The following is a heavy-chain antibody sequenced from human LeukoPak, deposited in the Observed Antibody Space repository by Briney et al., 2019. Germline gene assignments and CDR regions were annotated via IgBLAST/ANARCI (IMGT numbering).Heavy chain of an antibody. J-gene: IGHJ4*02. CDR2: IYPGDSDT. Sequence: GESLKISCKASGYSFTSYYIGWVRQMPGKGLEWMGIIYPGDSDTRYSPSFQGQDTISADKSITTAYLQWSSLKASDTAMYYCARDSSGYYYFDYWGQGTLVTVSS. D-gene: IGHD3-22*01. V-gene: IGHV5-51*01. CDR3: ARDSSGYYYFDY. CDR1: GYSFTSYY.